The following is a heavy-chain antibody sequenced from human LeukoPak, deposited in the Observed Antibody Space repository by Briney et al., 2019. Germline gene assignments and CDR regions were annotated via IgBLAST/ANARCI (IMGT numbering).Heavy chain of an antibody. CDR3: ARVYDYVSDY. CDR1: GGSISSYY. V-gene: IGHV3-7*01. CDR2: IKQDGSEK. J-gene: IGHJ4*02. D-gene: IGHD3-16*01. Sequence: ETLSLTCTVSGGSISSYYWSWIRQPPGKGLEWVANIKQDGSEKYYVDSVKGRFTISRDNAKNSLYLQMNSLRAEDTAVYYCARVYDYVSDYWGQGTLVTVSS.